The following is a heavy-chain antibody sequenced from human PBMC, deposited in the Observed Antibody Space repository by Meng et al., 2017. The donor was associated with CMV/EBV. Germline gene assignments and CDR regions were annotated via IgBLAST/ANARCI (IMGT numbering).Heavy chain of an antibody. CDR2: INHSGST. CDR1: GGSFSGYY. V-gene: IGHV4-34*01. J-gene: IGHJ4*02. D-gene: IGHD3-22*01. Sequence: TLSLTCAVYGGSFSGYYWSWIRQPPGKGLEWIGEINHSGSTNYNPSLKSRVTISVDTSKNQFSLKLSSVTAADTAAYYCARGRWLRYWGQGTLVTVSS. CDR3: ARGRWLRY.